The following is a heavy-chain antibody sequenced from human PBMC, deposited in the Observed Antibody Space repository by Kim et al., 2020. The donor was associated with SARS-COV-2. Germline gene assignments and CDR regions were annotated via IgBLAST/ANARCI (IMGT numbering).Heavy chain of an antibody. Sequence: SETLSLTCAVSGGSISSSNWWSWVRQPPGKGLEGIGEIYHSGSTNYNPSLKSLVTISVDKSKNQFSLQLSSVTAADTAVYYCVLRGYSYGWGVDYWGQGTLVTVSS. J-gene: IGHJ4*02. V-gene: IGHV4-4*02. CDR2: IYHSGST. CDR3: VLRGYSYGWGVDY. CDR1: GGSISSSNW. D-gene: IGHD5-18*01.